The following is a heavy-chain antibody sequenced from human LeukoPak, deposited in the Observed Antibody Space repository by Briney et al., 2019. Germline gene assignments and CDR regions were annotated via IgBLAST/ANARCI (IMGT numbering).Heavy chain of an antibody. V-gene: IGHV3-64*01. D-gene: IGHD1-20*01. Sequence: PGGSLRLSCAASGFTFSSYAMHWVRQAPGKGLEYVSAISSNGGSTYYANSVKGRFTISRDNSKNTLYLQMGSLRAEDMAVYYCARETMDNWNDYHYYMDAWGKGTTVTVSS. CDR2: ISSNGGST. J-gene: IGHJ6*03. CDR1: GFTFSSYA. CDR3: ARETMDNWNDYHYYMDA.